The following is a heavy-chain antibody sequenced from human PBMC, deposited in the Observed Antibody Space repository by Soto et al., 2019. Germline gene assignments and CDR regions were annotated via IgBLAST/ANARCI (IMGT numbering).Heavy chain of an antibody. V-gene: IGHV4-39*01. CDR3: ARVPVDLYVFVLGSYRPWYIDY. CDR2: IYYSGST. CDR1: GGSISSSSYY. Sequence: SETLSLTCTVSGGSISSSSYYWGWIRQPPGKGLEWIGSIYYSGSTYYNPSLKSRVTISVDTSKNQFSLKLSSVTAADTAVYYCARVPVDLYVFVLGSYRPWYIDYWGPGILLTVFS. J-gene: IGHJ4*02. D-gene: IGHD3-16*02.